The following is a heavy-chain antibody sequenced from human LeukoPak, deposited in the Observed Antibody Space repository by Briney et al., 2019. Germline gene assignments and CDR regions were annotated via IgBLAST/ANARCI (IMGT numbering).Heavy chain of an antibody. Sequence: PGGSLRLSCAASGFTFSSYAMSWVRQAPGKGLEWVSAISGSGGSTYYADSVKGRFTISRDNSKNTLYLQMNSLRAEDTAVYYCAKDLSYYDSSGYYSVYFDYWGQGTLVTASS. CDR2: ISGSGGST. V-gene: IGHV3-23*01. CDR3: AKDLSYYDSSGYYSVYFDY. CDR1: GFTFSSYA. J-gene: IGHJ4*02. D-gene: IGHD3-22*01.